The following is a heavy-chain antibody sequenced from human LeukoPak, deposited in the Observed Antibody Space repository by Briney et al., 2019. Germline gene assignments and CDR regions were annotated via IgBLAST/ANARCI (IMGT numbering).Heavy chain of an antibody. CDR2: IGIDSGNT. D-gene: IGHD5-24*01. Sequence: GGSLRLSRAASGFTFSDYSMNWVRQAPGKGLECISYIGIDSGNTNYADSVKGRFTISGDKAKNSLYLQMNSLRVEDTAVYYCARDYKYAFDNWGQGTLVTVSS. J-gene: IGHJ4*02. V-gene: IGHV3-48*01. CDR1: GFTFSDYS. CDR3: ARDYKYAFDN.